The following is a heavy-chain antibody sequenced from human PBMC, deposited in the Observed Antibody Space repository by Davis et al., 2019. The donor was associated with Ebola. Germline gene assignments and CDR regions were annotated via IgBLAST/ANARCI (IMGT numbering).Heavy chain of an antibody. J-gene: IGHJ4*02. CDR3: ARAAGILELDYFDS. V-gene: IGHV3-33*01. D-gene: IGHD1-26*01. Sequence: PGGSLRLSCAASGYPLTSYGIHWVRQVPGKGLEWVAVLWSNGERKDYADSVKGRFTVSRDISKDTHYLQMDSLTVEDTAIYYCARAAGILELDYFDSWGQGAPVTVSS. CDR1: GYPLTSYG. CDR2: LWSNGERK.